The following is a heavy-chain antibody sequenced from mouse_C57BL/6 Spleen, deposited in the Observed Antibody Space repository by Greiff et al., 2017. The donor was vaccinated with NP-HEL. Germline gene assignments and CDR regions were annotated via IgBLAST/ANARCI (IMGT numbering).Heavy chain of an antibody. CDR1: GFSFNTYA. Sequence: EVQLVESGGGLVQPKGSLKLSCAASGFSFNTYAMNWVRQAPGKGLEWVARIRSKSNNYATYYADSVKDRFTISRDDSESMLYLQMNNLKTEDTAMYYCVRHWGYAMDYWGQGTSVTVSS. V-gene: IGHV10-1*01. J-gene: IGHJ4*01. CDR3: VRHWGYAMDY. D-gene: IGHD4-1*01. CDR2: IRSKSNNYAT.